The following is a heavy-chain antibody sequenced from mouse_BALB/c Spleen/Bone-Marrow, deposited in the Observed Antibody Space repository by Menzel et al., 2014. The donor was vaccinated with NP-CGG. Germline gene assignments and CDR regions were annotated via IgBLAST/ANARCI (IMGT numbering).Heavy chain of an antibody. V-gene: IGHV5-6-4*01. CDR2: TSSGGSYT. J-gene: IGHJ3*01. CDR3: TRDDYDGAWFAF. D-gene: IGHD2-4*01. CDR1: GFTFSSYT. Sequence: EVKLVESGGGLVKPGGSLKLSCAASGFTFSSYTMSWVRQTPEKRLEWVATTSSGGSYTYYPDSVKGRFTISRDNAKNPLYLQMSSLKSEDTAMYYCTRDDYDGAWFAFWGQATLVTVSA.